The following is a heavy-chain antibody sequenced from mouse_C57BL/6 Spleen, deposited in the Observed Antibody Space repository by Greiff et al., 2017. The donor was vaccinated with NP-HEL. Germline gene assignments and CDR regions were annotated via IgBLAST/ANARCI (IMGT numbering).Heavy chain of an antibody. CDR2: IYPSDSET. J-gene: IGHJ2*01. Sequence: VQLQQPGAELVRPGSSVKLSCKASGYTFPSYWMDWVKQRPGQGLEWIGNIYPSDSETHYNQKFKDKATLTVDKSSSTAYMQLSSLTSEDSAVYYCARGGTGGIFDYWGQGTTLTVSS. V-gene: IGHV1-61*01. CDR3: ARGGTGGIFDY. CDR1: GYTFPSYW. D-gene: IGHD4-1*01.